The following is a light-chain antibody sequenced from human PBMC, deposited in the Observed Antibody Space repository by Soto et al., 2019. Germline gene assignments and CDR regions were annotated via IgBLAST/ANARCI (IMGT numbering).Light chain of an antibody. Sequence: DIVLTQSPGTLSLSPGERATLSCRASQSVSSSYLAWYQQKPGQAPRLLIYDASSRANGMPDRFSGSGSGTEVTITISRMEPEDFSVYYCQQYGSSRRWTFGQGTKVEIK. CDR2: DAS. J-gene: IGKJ1*01. CDR1: QSVSSSY. V-gene: IGKV3-20*01. CDR3: QQYGSSRRWT.